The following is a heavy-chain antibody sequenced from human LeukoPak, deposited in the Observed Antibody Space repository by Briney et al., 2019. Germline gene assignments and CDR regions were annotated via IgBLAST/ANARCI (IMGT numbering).Heavy chain of an antibody. J-gene: IGHJ5*02. CDR2: ISGSGDDI. Sequence: GGSLRLSCATSGFTFNNYAMGWVRQAPGKGLEWVSSISGSGDDISYADSVRGRFTISRDNSKNTLCLQMNSLRAEDTAVYYCAKEAGTGWFDPWGQGTLVTVSS. CDR1: GFTFNNYA. D-gene: IGHD6-13*01. CDR3: AKEAGTGWFDP. V-gene: IGHV3-23*01.